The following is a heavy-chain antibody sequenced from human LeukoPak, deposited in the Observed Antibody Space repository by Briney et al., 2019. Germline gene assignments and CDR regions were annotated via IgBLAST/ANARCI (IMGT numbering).Heavy chain of an antibody. CDR3: ARGPDVVLVSHWSFFDY. CDR2: ISSSGGST. CDR1: GFTFSSYA. J-gene: IGHJ4*02. Sequence: GGSLRLSCAASGFTFSSYAMHWVRQVPGKELEYVSAISSSGGSTYYANSVKGRFTISRDNSKNTLYLQMGSLRTEDMAIYYCARGPDVVLVSHWSFFDYWGQGTLVTVSS. V-gene: IGHV3-64*01. D-gene: IGHD2-8*02.